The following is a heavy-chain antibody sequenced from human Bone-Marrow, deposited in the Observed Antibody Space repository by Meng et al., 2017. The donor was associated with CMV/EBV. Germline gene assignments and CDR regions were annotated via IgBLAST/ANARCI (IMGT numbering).Heavy chain of an antibody. CDR3: ARDRELGY. CDR2: IYDGGST. Sequence: QVQLQESGPGLVKPSEPLSLTCSVSHGSISIYFWNWIRQSPGKGLXWIGHIYDGGSTNYTPSLESRVTISVDTSKNQFSLKLSSVTAADTAVYYCARDRELGYWGQGTLVTVAS. CDR1: HGSISIYF. D-gene: IGHD7-27*01. V-gene: IGHV4-59*01. J-gene: IGHJ4*02.